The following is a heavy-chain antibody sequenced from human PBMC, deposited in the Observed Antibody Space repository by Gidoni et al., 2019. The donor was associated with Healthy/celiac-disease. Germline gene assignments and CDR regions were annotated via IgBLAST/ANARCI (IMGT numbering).Heavy chain of an antibody. Sequence: VQPLQSGAEVQKPWASVKVFCKASGSTFTSYYKLWGRQAPGQGLEWMGIINRSGGGTGYAQEFQGRVTMTRDTSTSTVYMELSNRRSEDTAVYYYARAVGATTAFDYWGQGTLVTVSS. V-gene: IGHV1-46*01. CDR1: GSTFTSYY. D-gene: IGHD1-26*01. J-gene: IGHJ4*02. CDR3: ARAVGATTAFDY. CDR2: INRSGGGT.